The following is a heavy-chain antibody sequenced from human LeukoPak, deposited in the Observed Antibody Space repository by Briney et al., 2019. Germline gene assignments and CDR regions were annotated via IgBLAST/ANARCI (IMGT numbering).Heavy chain of an antibody. CDR3: ARQESHSSGWHGLRRWFDP. CDR2: IYTSGST. V-gene: IGHV4-4*09. D-gene: IGHD6-19*01. CDR1: GVSISSYY. J-gene: IGHJ5*02. Sequence: SETLSLTCTVSGVSISSYYWSWIRQPPGKGLEWIGYIYTSGSTNYNPSLKSRVTISVDTSKNQFSLKLSSVTAADTAVYYCARQESHSSGWHGLRRWFDPWGQGTLVTVSS.